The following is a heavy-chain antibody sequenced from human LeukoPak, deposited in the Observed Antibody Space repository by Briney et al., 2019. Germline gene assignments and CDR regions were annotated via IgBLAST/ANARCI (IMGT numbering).Heavy chain of an antibody. J-gene: IGHJ6*02. Sequence: SETLSLTCTVSGGSISSYYWSWIRQPPGKGLEWIGYISYSGSTNYNPSLKSRVTISVDTSKNQFSLKLSSVTAADTAVYYCARALRARITGTTASVYGMDVWGQGTTVTVSS. CDR3: ARALRARITGTTASVYGMDV. V-gene: IGHV4-59*01. CDR2: ISYSGST. CDR1: GGSISSYY. D-gene: IGHD1-20*01.